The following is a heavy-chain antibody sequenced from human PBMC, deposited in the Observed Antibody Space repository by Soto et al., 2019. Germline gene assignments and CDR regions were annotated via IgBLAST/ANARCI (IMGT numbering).Heavy chain of an antibody. D-gene: IGHD6-19*01. CDR1: GGSFSGYY. V-gene: IGHV4-34*01. CDR2: INHSGST. CDR3: ARVRPGIAEAGTFHYYCMDV. Sequence: SETLSLTCAVYGGSFSGYYWSWIRQPPGKGLEWIGEINHSGSTNYNPSLKSRVTISVDTSKNQFSLKLSSVTAADTAVYYCARVRPGIAEAGTFHYYCMDVWGKGTTVSVSS. J-gene: IGHJ6*03.